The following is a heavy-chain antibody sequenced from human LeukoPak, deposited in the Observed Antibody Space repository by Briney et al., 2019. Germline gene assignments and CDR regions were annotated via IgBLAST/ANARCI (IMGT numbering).Heavy chain of an antibody. V-gene: IGHV1-2*02. CDR2: INPNSGGT. Sequence: ASVEVSCKASGYTFTGYYMHWVRQAPGQGLEWMGWINPNSGGTNYAQKFQGRVTMTRDTSTSTVYMELSSLRSEDTAVYYCTGWLGGDYWGQGTLVTVSS. CDR1: GYTFTGYY. CDR3: TGWLGGDY. D-gene: IGHD3-10*01. J-gene: IGHJ4*02.